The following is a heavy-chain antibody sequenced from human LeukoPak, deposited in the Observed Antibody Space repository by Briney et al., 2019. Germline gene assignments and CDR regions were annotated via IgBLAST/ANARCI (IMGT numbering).Heavy chain of an antibody. CDR1: GGSISSETYY. CDR3: ARGGRGFDP. Sequence: SETLSLTCTVSGGSISSETYYWTWVRQPAGKGLEWIGRIYSSGSTSYNPSLKSRVTISVDTSKNQFSLELNSVTASDTAVYYCARGGRGFDPWGQGTLVTVS. CDR2: IYSSGST. J-gene: IGHJ5*02. V-gene: IGHV4-61*02.